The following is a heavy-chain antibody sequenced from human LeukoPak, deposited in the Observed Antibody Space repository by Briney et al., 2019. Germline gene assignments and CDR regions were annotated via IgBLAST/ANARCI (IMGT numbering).Heavy chain of an antibody. CDR2: IWYDGSNK. V-gene: IGHV3-33*06. CDR1: GFTFSSYG. D-gene: IGHD4-17*01. Sequence: GGSLRLSCAASGFTFSSYGMHWVRQAPGKGLEWVAVIWYDGSNKYYADSVKGRFTISRDNSKNTLYLQMNSLRAEDTAVYYCAKTLVTVSEDYFDYWGQGTLVTVSS. CDR3: AKTLVTVSEDYFDY. J-gene: IGHJ4*02.